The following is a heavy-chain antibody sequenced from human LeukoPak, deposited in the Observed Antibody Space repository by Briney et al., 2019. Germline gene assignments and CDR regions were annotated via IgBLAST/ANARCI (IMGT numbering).Heavy chain of an antibody. CDR2: ISSSSSTI. J-gene: IGHJ3*02. Sequence: GGSLRLSCAASGFTFSSYSMTWVRQAPGKGLEWVSYISSSSSTIYYADSVKGRFTISRDNAKNSLYLQMNSLRAEDTAVYYCARGGSYYFDAFDIWGQGTMVTVSS. CDR1: GFTFSSYS. CDR3: ARGGSYYFDAFDI. D-gene: IGHD1-26*01. V-gene: IGHV3-48*01.